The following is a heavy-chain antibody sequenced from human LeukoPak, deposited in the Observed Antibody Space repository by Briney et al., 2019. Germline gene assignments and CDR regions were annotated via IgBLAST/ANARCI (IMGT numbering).Heavy chain of an antibody. CDR1: GGSSSGYY. D-gene: IGHD6-19*01. Sequence: SETLSLTCAVYGGSSSGYYWSWIRQPPGKGLEWIGEINHSGSTNYNPSLKSRVTISVDTSKNQFSLKLSSVTAADTAVYYCARVPAVAGQYYFDYWGQGTLVTVSS. J-gene: IGHJ4*02. V-gene: IGHV4-34*01. CDR3: ARVPAVAGQYYFDY. CDR2: INHSGST.